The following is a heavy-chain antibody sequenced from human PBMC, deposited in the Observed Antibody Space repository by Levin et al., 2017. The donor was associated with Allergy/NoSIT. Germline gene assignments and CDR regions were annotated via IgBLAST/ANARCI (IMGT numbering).Heavy chain of an antibody. Sequence: LSLTCAASGFTFSNYGMHWVRQAPGKGLEWVAVISFDGGNKDYADSVKGRFTISRDNSKNTLYLQMNSLRVGDTAVYYCAKSEGTWYYMDVWGKGTTVTVSS. D-gene: IGHD4/OR15-4a*01. CDR2: ISFDGGNK. J-gene: IGHJ6*03. CDR1: GFTFSNYG. CDR3: AKSEGTWYYMDV. V-gene: IGHV3-30*18.